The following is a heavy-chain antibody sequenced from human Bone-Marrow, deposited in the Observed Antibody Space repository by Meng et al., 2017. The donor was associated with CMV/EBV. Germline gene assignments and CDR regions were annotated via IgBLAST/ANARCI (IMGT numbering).Heavy chain of an antibody. V-gene: IGHV3-21*01. D-gene: IGHD2-2*02. Sequence: GGSLRPSCAASGFTLSNAWMSWVRQAPGKGLEWVSSISSSSSYIYYADSVRGRFTISRDNAKNSLYLQMNSLRAEDTAVYYCASLVVVPAAIPYYYGMDVWGQGTTVTVSS. CDR1: GFTLSNAW. CDR2: ISSSSSYI. CDR3: ASLVVVPAAIPYYYGMDV. J-gene: IGHJ6*02.